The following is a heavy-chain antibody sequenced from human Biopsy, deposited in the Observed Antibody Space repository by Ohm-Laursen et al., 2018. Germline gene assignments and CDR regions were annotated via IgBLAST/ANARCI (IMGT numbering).Heavy chain of an antibody. V-gene: IGHV3-21*01. CDR2: ISASGNHI. Sequence: LSCTASGFTFSGFSMNWVRQAPGKGLEWVSSISASGNHIYYTGSVKGRFTVSRDNGKNSVYLQMNSLRVEDTAVYYCARDGEAKYCKHGVCPSDFWGQGTLVTVSS. CDR3: ARDGEAKYCKHGVCPSDF. J-gene: IGHJ4*02. D-gene: IGHD2-8*01. CDR1: GFTFSGFS.